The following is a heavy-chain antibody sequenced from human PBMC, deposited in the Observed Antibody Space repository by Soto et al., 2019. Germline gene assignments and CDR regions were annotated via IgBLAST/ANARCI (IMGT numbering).Heavy chain of an antibody. Sequence: ASVKVSCKASGYTFTSYAMHWVRQAPGQRLEWMGWINAGNGNTKYSQKFQGRVTITRDTSASTAYMELSSLRSEDTAVYYCARSDLDFWSGYYGEGYYMDVWGKGTTVTVSS. CDR1: GYTFTSYA. CDR3: ARSDLDFWSGYYGEGYYMDV. D-gene: IGHD3-3*01. CDR2: INAGNGNT. V-gene: IGHV1-3*01. J-gene: IGHJ6*03.